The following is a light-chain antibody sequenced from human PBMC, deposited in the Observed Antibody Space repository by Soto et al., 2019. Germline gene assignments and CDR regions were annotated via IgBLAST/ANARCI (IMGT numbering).Light chain of an antibody. CDR1: QSVGPS. CDR3: QQRNKWPPT. J-gene: IGKJ4*01. V-gene: IGKV3-11*01. Sequence: EVVLTQSPDTLSLSPGERATLSCRASQSVGPSLFWYQQKPGRAPRLLIYDGFNRAAGVPARFSTSVSGTDFTLTISNLEAEDCAVYHCQQRNKWPPTFGGGTKLEIK. CDR2: DGF.